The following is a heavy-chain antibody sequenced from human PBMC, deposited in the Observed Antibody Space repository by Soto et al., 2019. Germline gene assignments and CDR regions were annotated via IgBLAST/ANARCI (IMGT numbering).Heavy chain of an antibody. V-gene: IGHV4-59*08. D-gene: IGHD4-17*01. CDR3: ARSGDYTNYYYYYMDV. Sequence: SETLSLTCTVSGDSISNYYWSWIRQPPWKGLEWIGYIYYSGSTKYNPSLKSRVTISVATSKNQFSLRLSSVTAADSAVYYCARSGDYTNYYYYYMDVWGKGTTVTVSS. J-gene: IGHJ6*03. CDR2: IYYSGST. CDR1: GDSISNYY.